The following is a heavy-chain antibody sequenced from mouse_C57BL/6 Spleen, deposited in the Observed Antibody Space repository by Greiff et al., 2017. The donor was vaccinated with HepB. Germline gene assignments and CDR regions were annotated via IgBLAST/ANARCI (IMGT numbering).Heavy chain of an antibody. CDR1: GYSITSGYY. J-gene: IGHJ3*01. D-gene: IGHD2-4*01. V-gene: IGHV3-6*01. CDR3: ARDSDYDYARFAY. CDR2: ISYDGSN. Sequence: DVKLQESGPGLVKPSQSLSLTCSVTGYSITSGYYWNWIRQFPGNKLEWMGYISYDGSNNYNPSLKNRISITRDTSKNQFFLKLNSVTTEDTATYYCARDSDYDYARFAYWGQGTLVTVSA.